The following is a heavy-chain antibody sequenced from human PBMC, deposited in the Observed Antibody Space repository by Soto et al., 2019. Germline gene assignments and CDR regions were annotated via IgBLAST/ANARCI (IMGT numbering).Heavy chain of an antibody. Sequence: SVKVSCKASGGTFSSYAISWVRQAPGQGLEWMGGIIPIFGTANYAQKFQGRVTITADESTSTAYMELSSLRSEDTAVYYCARDHLYSGYSYGYNYYYCMDVWGQGTTGTVAS. CDR3: ARDHLYSGYSYGYNYYYCMDV. CDR1: GGTFSSYA. D-gene: IGHD5-18*01. J-gene: IGHJ6*02. V-gene: IGHV1-69*13. CDR2: IIPIFGTA.